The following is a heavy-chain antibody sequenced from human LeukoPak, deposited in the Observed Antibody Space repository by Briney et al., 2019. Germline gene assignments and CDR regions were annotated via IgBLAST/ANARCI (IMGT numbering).Heavy chain of an antibody. V-gene: IGHV3-64*01. CDR1: GFTFSSYA. Sequence: GGSLRLSCAASGFTFSSYAMHWVRQAPGKGLESVSGISSNGDTTYYANSAKGRFTISRNNSKNTLYLQMGSLRDEDMAVYYWAKGATVTIVGGVHYFDCWGQGTLVTVSS. CDR3: AKGATVTIVGGVHYFDC. J-gene: IGHJ4*02. CDR2: ISSNGDTT. D-gene: IGHD1-26*01.